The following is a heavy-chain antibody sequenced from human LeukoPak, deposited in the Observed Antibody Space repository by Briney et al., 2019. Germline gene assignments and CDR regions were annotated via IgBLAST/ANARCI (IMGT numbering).Heavy chain of an antibody. D-gene: IGHD3-10*01. CDR3: TTDMELITMVRGVFDY. CDR2: IRSKSDGGTT. V-gene: IGHV3-15*01. Sequence: PGGSLRLSCAASAFTFSNAWMSWVRQAPGKGLEWVGRIRSKSDGGTTDYAAPVKGRFTISRDDSKNTLYLQMNSLKTEDTAVYYCTTDMELITMVRGVFDYWGQGTLVTVSS. J-gene: IGHJ4*02. CDR1: AFTFSNAW.